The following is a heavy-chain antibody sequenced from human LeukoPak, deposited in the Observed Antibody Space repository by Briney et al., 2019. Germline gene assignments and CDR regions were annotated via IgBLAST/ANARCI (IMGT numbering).Heavy chain of an antibody. CDR3: ARVVASSPATPYFDL. J-gene: IGHJ2*01. V-gene: IGHV4-4*07. D-gene: IGHD2-2*01. Sequence: SETLSLTCTVSGGSISSDSWNWVRQPAGKGLEWIGRIYPSGSTNYNPSLKSRVTVSVDTSKNQFSLKVNSVTAADTAVYYCARVVASSPATPYFDLWGRGTLVTVSS. CDR2: IYPSGST. CDR1: GGSISSDS.